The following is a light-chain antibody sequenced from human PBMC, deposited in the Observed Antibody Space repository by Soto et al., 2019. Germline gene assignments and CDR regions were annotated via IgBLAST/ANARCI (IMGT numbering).Light chain of an antibody. J-gene: IGKJ4*01. Sequence: AIQMTQSPSSLSASIGDRVTITCRASRAIGNDLSWYQWKPGKAPKLLIYTASSLQSGVPSRFSGSGSGTDFTLTITSLHPEDFATYFCLQDSSYPLTFGGGTKVEI. CDR1: RAIGND. CDR2: TAS. V-gene: IGKV1-6*01. CDR3: LQDSSYPLT.